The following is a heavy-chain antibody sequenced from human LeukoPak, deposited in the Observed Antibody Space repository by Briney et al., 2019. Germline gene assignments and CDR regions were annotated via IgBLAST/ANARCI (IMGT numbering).Heavy chain of an antibody. CDR1: GFTFSTYG. V-gene: IGHV3-30*02. Sequence: GGSLRLFCAASGFTFSTYGMHWVRQAPGKGLEWVAFIRFDGNNKYYADSVKGRFTISRDNSKNTLYLQMSSLRAEDTAIYYCAKDPPEAVVVVPAAPYYWGQGTLVTVSS. CDR3: AKDPPEAVVVVPAAPYY. D-gene: IGHD2-2*01. J-gene: IGHJ4*02. CDR2: IRFDGNNK.